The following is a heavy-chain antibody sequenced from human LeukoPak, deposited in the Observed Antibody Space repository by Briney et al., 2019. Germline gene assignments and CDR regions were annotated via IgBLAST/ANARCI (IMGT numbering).Heavy chain of an antibody. D-gene: IGHD3-10*01. J-gene: IGHJ5*02. Sequence: GASVKVSCKASGGTFSSYAISWVRQAPGQGLEWMGWINPNSGGTNYAQKFQGRVTMTRDTSISTAYMELSRLRSDDTAVYYCVSGYYGSGSSTGFDPWGQGTLVTVSS. V-gene: IGHV1-2*02. CDR2: INPNSGGT. CDR3: VSGYYGSGSSTGFDP. CDR1: GGTFSSYA.